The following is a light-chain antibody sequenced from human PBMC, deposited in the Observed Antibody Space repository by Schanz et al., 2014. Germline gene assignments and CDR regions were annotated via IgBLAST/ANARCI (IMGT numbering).Light chain of an antibody. Sequence: EIVLTQSSGTLSLSPGERATLSCRASQSVGSSLAWYQQKPGQAPRLLIYGASTRATGIPARFSGSGSGTDFTLTISRLEPEDLATYYCQQYYSYPLTFGPGTKVDIK. CDR3: QQYYSYPLT. CDR1: QSVGSS. J-gene: IGKJ3*01. V-gene: IGKV3-20*01. CDR2: GAS.